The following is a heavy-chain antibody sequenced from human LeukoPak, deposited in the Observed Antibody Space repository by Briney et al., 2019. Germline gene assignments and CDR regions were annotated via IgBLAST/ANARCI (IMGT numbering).Heavy chain of an antibody. Sequence: ASVKLSCKASGYTFTGYYMHWVRQAPGHGLEWMGWINPNSGGTNYAQKFQGWVTMTRDTSISTAYMELSRLRSDDTAVYYCARGGTMVRGVISLYYYGMDVWGQGTTVTVSS. CDR2: INPNSGGT. CDR1: GYTFTGYY. CDR3: ARGGTMVRGVISLYYYGMDV. V-gene: IGHV1-2*04. D-gene: IGHD3-10*01. J-gene: IGHJ6*02.